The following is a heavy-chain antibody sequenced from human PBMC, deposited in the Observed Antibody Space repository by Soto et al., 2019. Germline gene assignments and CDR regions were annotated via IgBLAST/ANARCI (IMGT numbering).Heavy chain of an antibody. V-gene: IGHV4-4*07. CDR1: GGSISTYY. CDR3: ARGGRDGFDI. CDR2: VYISGST. Sequence: QVQLQESGPGLVKPSETLSLTCTVSGGSISTYYWNWIRQFAGKGLEWIGRVYISGSTNYHPSLKSRVAMSVDTSNNQFSLKVTSVTAADTAVYYCARGGRDGFDIWGQGTMVTVSS. J-gene: IGHJ3*02.